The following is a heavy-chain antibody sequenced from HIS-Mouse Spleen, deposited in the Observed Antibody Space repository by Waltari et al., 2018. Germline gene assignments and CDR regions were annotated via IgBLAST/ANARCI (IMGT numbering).Heavy chain of an antibody. D-gene: IGHD6-13*01. CDR2: IYYSGDN. CDR3: AREIPYSSSWYDWYFDL. CDR1: GGSISSSSYY. V-gene: IGHV4-39*07. J-gene: IGHJ2*01. Sequence: QLQLQESGPGLVKPSETLSLTCTVSGGSISSSSYYWGWIRQPPGKGLEGIGSIYYSGDNNDSPSLKIRVTISVDTFKNQFSLKLSSVTAADTAVYYCAREIPYSSSWYDWYFDLWGRGTLVTVSS.